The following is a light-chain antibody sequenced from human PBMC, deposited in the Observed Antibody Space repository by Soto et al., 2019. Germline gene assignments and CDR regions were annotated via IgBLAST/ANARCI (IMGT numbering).Light chain of an antibody. V-gene: IGKV3-20*01. CDR3: QQYTSSTPEWT. CDR1: QSVSSSY. Sequence: EIVLTQSPGTLSLSPGERGTLSCRASQSVSSSYLAWYQQKPGQAPRLLIYGASSRAAGIPDRFSGSGSGTDFTLTISRLEPEDFVVYYCQQYTSSTPEWTFGQGTKVEIK. J-gene: IGKJ1*01. CDR2: GAS.